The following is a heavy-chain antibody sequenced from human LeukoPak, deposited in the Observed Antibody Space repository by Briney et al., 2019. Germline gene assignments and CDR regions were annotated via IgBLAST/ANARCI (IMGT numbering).Heavy chain of an antibody. V-gene: IGHV6-1*01. J-gene: IGHJ4*02. CDR1: GDRVSSNSAA. D-gene: IGHD3-16*01. CDR2: TYYRSKWYN. CDR3: ARAPRGSGDFDY. Sequence: SQTLSLTCAISGDRVSSNSAAWNWIRQSPSRGFEWLGRTYYRSKWYNDYAVSVQSRITVNPDTSKNQFSLQLNSMTPEDTAVYYCARAPRGSGDFDYWGRGTLVTVSS.